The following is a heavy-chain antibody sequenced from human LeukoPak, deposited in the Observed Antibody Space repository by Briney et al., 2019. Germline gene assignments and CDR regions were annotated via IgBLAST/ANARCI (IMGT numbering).Heavy chain of an antibody. Sequence: GESLKISCKGSGYSFSNYWIAWVRQMPGKGLEWMGIIYPGDSDTTYSPSFQGQVTISADKSISTAYLQWSSLKASDTAMYYCARQASSSFNPYYYYMDVWGKGTTVTISS. CDR2: IYPGDSDT. CDR3: ARQASSSFNPYYYYMDV. CDR1: GYSFSNYW. J-gene: IGHJ6*03. D-gene: IGHD6-13*01. V-gene: IGHV5-51*01.